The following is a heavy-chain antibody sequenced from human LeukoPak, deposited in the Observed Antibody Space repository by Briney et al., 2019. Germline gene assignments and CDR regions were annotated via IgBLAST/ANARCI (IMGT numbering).Heavy chain of an antibody. Sequence: GGSLRLSCAASGFTFSSYAMSWVRQAPGKGLEWVSAISGSGGSTYYADSVKGRFTISRDNSKNTLYLQMNSLRAEDTAVYYCAKPVMGQSTTRGYSYGYEIVPWFDPWGQGTLVTVSS. V-gene: IGHV3-23*01. J-gene: IGHJ5*02. D-gene: IGHD5-18*01. CDR3: AKPVMGQSTTRGYSYGYEIVPWFDP. CDR2: ISGSGGST. CDR1: GFTFSSYA.